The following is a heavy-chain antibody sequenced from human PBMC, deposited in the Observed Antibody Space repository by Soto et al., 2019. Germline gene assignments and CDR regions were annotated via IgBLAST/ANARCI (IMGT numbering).Heavy chain of an antibody. J-gene: IGHJ3*02. V-gene: IGHV3-21*01. CDR2: ISHSGTYI. Sequence: AQLVESGGSLVKPGGSLRLSCAASGFTFGDYIMNWVRQAPGRGREWVASISHSGTYIFYADSVKGRFTISRDNAKDSLYLQMNSLRVEDTAIYYCASPRDYCVSTTNCFIAFDIWGQGTRVTVSS. CDR1: GFTFGDYI. CDR3: ASPRDYCVSTTNCFIAFDI. D-gene: IGHD2-2*01.